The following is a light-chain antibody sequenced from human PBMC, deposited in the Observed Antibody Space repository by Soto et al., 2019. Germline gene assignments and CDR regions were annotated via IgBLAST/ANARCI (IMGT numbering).Light chain of an antibody. CDR2: EVT. V-gene: IGLV2-8*01. CDR3: YSYAGTEGV. CDR1: SSDIGGYNY. Sequence: QSALTQPPSASGSPGQSVTISCTGTSSDIGGYNYVSWYQQHPGKAPKLMIYEVTKRPSGVPDRFSGSKSGNTASLTVSGLLAEDEADYYCYSYAGTEGVFGTGTKVTVL. J-gene: IGLJ1*01.